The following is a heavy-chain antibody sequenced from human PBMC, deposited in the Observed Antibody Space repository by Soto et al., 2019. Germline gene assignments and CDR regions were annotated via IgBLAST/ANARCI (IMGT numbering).Heavy chain of an antibody. CDR3: STDLRWELVYPRDC. J-gene: IGHJ4*02. CDR1: GFTFSNAW. CDR2: IKSKIDGGTT. V-gene: IGHV3-15*07. Sequence: GGSLRLSCAASGFTFSNAWINWVRQAPGKGLEWVGRIKSKIDGGTTDFAAPVKGRFAISRDDSKNIVYMQMNSLKIEDSGMYYCSTDLRWELVYPRDCWGLGTLVTVSS. D-gene: IGHD1-26*01.